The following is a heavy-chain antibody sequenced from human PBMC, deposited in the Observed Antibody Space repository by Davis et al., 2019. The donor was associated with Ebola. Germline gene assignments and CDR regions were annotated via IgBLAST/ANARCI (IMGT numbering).Heavy chain of an antibody. Sequence: ASVKVSCKASGYIFSTYDINWVRQASGQGLEWIRWMNAYSGNTGYVEKFKGRVTMTRNPSINTAYMELRSLTIDDTAVYYCARGYSPKCRGGDCVNDFWGQGTLVTVSS. J-gene: IGHJ4*02. V-gene: IGHV1-8*01. CDR2: MNAYSGNT. CDR3: ARGYSPKCRGGDCVNDF. D-gene: IGHD2-21*02. CDR1: GYIFSTYD.